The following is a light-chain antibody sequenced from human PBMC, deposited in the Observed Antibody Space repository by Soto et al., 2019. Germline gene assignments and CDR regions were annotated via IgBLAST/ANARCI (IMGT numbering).Light chain of an antibody. J-gene: IGLJ2*01. CDR2: SSN. CDR1: SSNIGSNT. V-gene: IGLV1-44*01. Sequence: QTVVTQPPSVSGTPGQRVTISCSGSSSNIGSNTVKWYQQLPGTAPKLLIYSSNQRPSGVPDRFSDSKSGTSASLAISGLQSEDEADYYCAAWDDSLNGNVLFGGGTKVTVL. CDR3: AAWDDSLNGNVL.